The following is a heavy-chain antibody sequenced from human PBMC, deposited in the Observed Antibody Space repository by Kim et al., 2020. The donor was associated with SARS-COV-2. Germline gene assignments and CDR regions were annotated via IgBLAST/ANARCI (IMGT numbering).Heavy chain of an antibody. J-gene: IGHJ4*02. CDR1: GGSFSPYY. CDR3: VKGGNSADYIFDF. D-gene: IGHD3-22*01. Sequence: SETLSLTCSVFGGSFSPYYWTWIRQSAGKELEWLGRIYISGGTNYNPSLKGRLTMSIDTSKNQFSLNLGSVTAADTAIYYCVKGGNSADYIFDFWGEGIL. V-gene: IGHV4-4*07. CDR2: IYISGGT.